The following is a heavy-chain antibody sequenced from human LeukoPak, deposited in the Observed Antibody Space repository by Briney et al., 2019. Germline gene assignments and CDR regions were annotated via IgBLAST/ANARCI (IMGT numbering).Heavy chain of an antibody. V-gene: IGHV3-7*03. CDR2: IKQNGSEK. Sequence: GGSLRLSCAASGFTFSNYWMTWVRQAPGKGLEWVANIKQNGSEKYYVDSVKGRFTISRDNAKNSLYLQMNSLRAEDTAIYYCAKDLYGDYGGIDYWGQGTLVTVSS. J-gene: IGHJ4*02. CDR3: AKDLYGDYGGIDY. D-gene: IGHD4-17*01. CDR1: GFTFSNYW.